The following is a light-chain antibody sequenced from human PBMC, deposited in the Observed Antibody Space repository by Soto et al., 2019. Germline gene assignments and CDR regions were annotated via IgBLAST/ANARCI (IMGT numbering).Light chain of an antibody. CDR1: SSDIGSYDY. Sequence: QSALTQPASVSGSLGQSITISCTGNSSDIGSYDYVSWYQQHPGKAPKLMINEVSNRPSGISNRFSGSKSGHTASLTISGLQAEDEADYYCTSYTTSSTVIFGGGTKLTVL. CDR3: TSYTTSSTVI. J-gene: IGLJ2*01. V-gene: IGLV2-14*01. CDR2: EVS.